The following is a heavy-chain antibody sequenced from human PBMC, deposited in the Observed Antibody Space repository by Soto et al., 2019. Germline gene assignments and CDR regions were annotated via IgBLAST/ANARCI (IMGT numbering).Heavy chain of an antibody. D-gene: IGHD6-13*01. V-gene: IGHV1-46*01. Sequence: QVQLVQSGAEVKKPGASVKLSCKASGYTLTNSYITWLRQAPGQGLEWMAIINPNGGSTNYAQKFQGRVTLTRDTSTSTVYMDLSSLKSEDTAVYYCARGLAAGDYWGQGTLVTVSS. CDR2: INPNGGST. J-gene: IGHJ4*02. CDR1: GYTLTNSY. CDR3: ARGLAAGDY.